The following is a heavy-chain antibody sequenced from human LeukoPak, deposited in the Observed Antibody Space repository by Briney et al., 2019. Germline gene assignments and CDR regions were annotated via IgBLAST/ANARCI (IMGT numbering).Heavy chain of an antibody. J-gene: IGHJ6*03. CDR1: GGTFSSYA. Sequence: GSSVKVSCKASGGTFSSYAISWVRQAPGQGLKWMGGIIPIFGTANYAQKFQGRVTITTDESTSTAYMELSSLRSEDTAVYYCARGRVPGTMIVVVRNYYMDVWGKGTTVTVSS. CDR2: IIPIFGTA. V-gene: IGHV1-69*05. CDR3: ARGRVPGTMIVVVRNYYMDV. D-gene: IGHD3-22*01.